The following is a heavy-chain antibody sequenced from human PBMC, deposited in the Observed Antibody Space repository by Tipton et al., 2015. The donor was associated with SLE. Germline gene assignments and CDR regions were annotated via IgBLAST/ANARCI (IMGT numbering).Heavy chain of an antibody. CDR3: AKAPQYGGYVDYFDY. J-gene: IGHJ4*02. CDR1: GGSISSHY. Sequence: LSLTCTVSGGSISSHYWSWIRQAPGKGLEWVSAISGSGGSTYYADSVKGRFTISRDNSKNTLYLQMNSLRAEDTAVYYCAKAPQYGGYVDYFDYWGQGTLVTVSS. V-gene: IGHV3-23*01. CDR2: ISGSGGST. D-gene: IGHD5-12*01.